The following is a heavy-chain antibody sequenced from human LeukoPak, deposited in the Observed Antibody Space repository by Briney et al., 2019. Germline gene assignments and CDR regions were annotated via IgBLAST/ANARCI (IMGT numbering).Heavy chain of an antibody. J-gene: IGHJ4*02. D-gene: IGHD3-22*01. CDR3: TKGGVVSAFGY. CDR2: VSGSGGNT. CDR1: GFSFGTYA. V-gene: IGHV3-23*01. Sequence: PGGSLSLSCAASGFSFGTYAMTWVRQAPGKGLECVSTVSGSGGNTYYTDSVKGRFTISRDNSKNTLFLQMSSLRAEDTALYYCTKGGVVSAFGYWGQGVLVTVSS.